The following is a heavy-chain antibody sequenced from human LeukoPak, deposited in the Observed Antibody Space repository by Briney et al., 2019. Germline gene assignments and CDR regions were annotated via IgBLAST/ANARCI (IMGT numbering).Heavy chain of an antibody. CDR1: GGSFSGHY. D-gene: IGHD6-13*01. CDR3: ARVHQQLALYAFDI. J-gene: IGHJ3*02. V-gene: IGHV4-34*01. Sequence: SETLSLTCAVYGGSFSGHYWSWIRQPPGKGLEWIGEFNHSGGTNYNPSLKSRVSIGVDTSKNQLSLRLRSVTAADTAVYYCARVHQQLALYAFDIWGQGTMVTVSS. CDR2: FNHSGGT.